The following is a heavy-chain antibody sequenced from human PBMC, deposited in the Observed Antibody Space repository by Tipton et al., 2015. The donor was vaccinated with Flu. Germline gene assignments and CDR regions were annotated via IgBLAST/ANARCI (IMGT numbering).Heavy chain of an antibody. J-gene: IGHJ4*02. CDR2: ISHSASNE. CDR1: GFTFSTYA. CDR3: AKDGRPSFDWLWYFDT. V-gene: IGHV3-30*18. Sequence: SLRLSCTASGFTFSTYAMHWVRQAPGKGLEWVAVISHSASNEFYADSVKGRFTISRDNSKNTLHLHMTSLRPEDSAVYYCAKDGRPSFDWLWYFDTWGQGSLVTVSS. D-gene: IGHD3-9*01.